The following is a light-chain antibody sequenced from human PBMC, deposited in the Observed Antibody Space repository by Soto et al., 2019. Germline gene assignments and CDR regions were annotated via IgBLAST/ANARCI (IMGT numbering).Light chain of an antibody. J-gene: IGKJ1*01. Sequence: DIQMTQSPSTLSASVGDTVTITCRASQTISRWLAWYQQKPGKAPRLLIYTASTLESGVPSRFSASGSGKEFTLTTSSLHPDDFATYYCQEYNNYWTFGQGTKVEVK. CDR3: QEYNNYWT. V-gene: IGKV1-5*01. CDR1: QTISRW. CDR2: TAS.